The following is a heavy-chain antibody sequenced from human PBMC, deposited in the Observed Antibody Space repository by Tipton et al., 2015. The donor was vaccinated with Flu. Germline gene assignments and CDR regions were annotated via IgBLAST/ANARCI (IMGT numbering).Heavy chain of an antibody. CDR1: GGSISSYY. J-gene: IGHJ3*02. Sequence: GLVKPSETLSLTCTVSGGSISSYYWSWIRQPPGKGLEWIGYIYYSGSTNYNPSLKSRVTISVDTSKNQFSLKLSSVTAADTAVYYCARVGYTPADAFDIWGQGTMVTVSS. CDR3: ARVGYTPADAFDI. V-gene: IGHV4-59*01. D-gene: IGHD5-12*01. CDR2: IYYSGST.